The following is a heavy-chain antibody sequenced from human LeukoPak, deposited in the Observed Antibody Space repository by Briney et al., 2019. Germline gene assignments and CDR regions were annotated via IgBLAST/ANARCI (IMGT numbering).Heavy chain of an antibody. D-gene: IGHD6-19*01. J-gene: IGHJ5*02. CDR3: ARDKPPYSSGWYREDWFDP. CDR1: GYTFTGYY. CDR2: INPNSGGT. Sequence: GASVKVSCKASGYTFTGYYMHWVRQAPGQGLEWMGCINPNSGGTNYAQKFQGRVTMTRDTSISTAYMELSRLRSDDTAVYYCARDKPPYSSGWYREDWFDPWGQGTLVTVSS. V-gene: IGHV1-2*02.